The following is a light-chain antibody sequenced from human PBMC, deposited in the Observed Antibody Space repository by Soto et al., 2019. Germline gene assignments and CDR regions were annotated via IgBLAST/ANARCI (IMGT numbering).Light chain of an antibody. CDR2: AAS. V-gene: IGKV1-39*01. Sequence: DIQLPPSPSSLSASVGDRVTITCRASQSVTTYLNWYQQKPGKAPKLLISAASSLRDGVPSRFSGSGSGTVFTLTINSLHPEDFATYYCQQSFSDPPLSFGGGTRVEVK. CDR3: QQSFSDPPLS. J-gene: IGKJ4*01. CDR1: QSVTTY.